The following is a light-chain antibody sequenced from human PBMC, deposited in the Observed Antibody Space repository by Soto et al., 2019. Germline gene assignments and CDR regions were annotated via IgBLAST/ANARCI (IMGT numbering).Light chain of an antibody. V-gene: IGKV1-5*03. J-gene: IGKJ1*01. Sequence: DIQMTQSPSTLSASVGDRVTITCRASQSISSWLAWYQQKPWKAPKLLIYKASSLESGVPSRFSGSGSGTEFTLTISSLQPDDFATYYCQQYNSYSPGFGQGTKVEIK. CDR2: KAS. CDR3: QQYNSYSPG. CDR1: QSISSW.